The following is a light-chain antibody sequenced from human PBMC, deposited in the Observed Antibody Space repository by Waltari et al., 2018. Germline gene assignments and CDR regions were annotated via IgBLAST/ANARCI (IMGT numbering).Light chain of an antibody. Sequence: QSALTQPASVSGSPGQSITISCTGTSSDVGGYNYVSWYKPHPGKAPKLMIYDVSIRASGVFTRFSCSNSGNTASLTISGLQAEEEADYYCSSYISSSTLELFGGGTSLTVL. CDR1: SSDVGGYNY. CDR3: SSYISSSTLEL. V-gene: IGLV2-14*03. J-gene: IGLJ2*01. CDR2: DVS.